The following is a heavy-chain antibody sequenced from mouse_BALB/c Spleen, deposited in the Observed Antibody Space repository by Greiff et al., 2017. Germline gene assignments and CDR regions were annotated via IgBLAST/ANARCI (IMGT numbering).Heavy chain of an antibody. Sequence: EVQRVESGGGLVQPGGSLKLSCAASGFTFSSYGMSWVRQTPDKRLELVATINSNGGSTYYPDSVKGRFTISRDNAKNTLYLQMSSLKSEDTAMYYCARDNYGIFDYWGQGTTLTVSS. V-gene: IGHV5-6-3*01. CDR1: GFTFSSYG. J-gene: IGHJ2*01. D-gene: IGHD2-1*01. CDR3: ARDNYGIFDY. CDR2: INSNGGST.